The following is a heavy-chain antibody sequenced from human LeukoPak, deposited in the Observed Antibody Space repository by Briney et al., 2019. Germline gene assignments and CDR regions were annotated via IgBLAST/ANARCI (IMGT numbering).Heavy chain of an antibody. CDR3: ASSHAIFGVVTHDAFDI. V-gene: IGHV4-4*07. J-gene: IGHJ3*02. CDR2: IYTSGST. Sequence: SETLSLTCTVSGGSISSYYWSWIRQPAGKGLEWIGRIYTSGSTNYNPSLKSRVTMSVDTSKNQFSLKLSSVTAADTAVYCCASSHAIFGVVTHDAFDIWGQGTMVTVSS. D-gene: IGHD3-3*01. CDR1: GGSISSYY.